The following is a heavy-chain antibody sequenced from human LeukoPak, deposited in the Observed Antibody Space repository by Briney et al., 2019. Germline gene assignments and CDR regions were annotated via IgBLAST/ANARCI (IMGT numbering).Heavy chain of an antibody. D-gene: IGHD3-3*01. CDR1: GGSISSDY. Sequence: SETLSLTCTVSGGSISSDYWSWIRQPAGKTLEWIGRIYITGSTHYNPSLNSRVTMSVDTSKNQFSLKLSSVTAADTAVYYCARGFSSGSWTFDYWGQGTLVTVSS. CDR2: IYITGST. V-gene: IGHV4-4*07. J-gene: IGHJ4*02. CDR3: ARGFSSGSWTFDY.